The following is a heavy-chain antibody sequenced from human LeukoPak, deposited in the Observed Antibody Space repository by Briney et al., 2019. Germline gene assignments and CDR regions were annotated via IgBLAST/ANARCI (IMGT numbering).Heavy chain of an antibody. CDR1: GFSLSTTGVG. CDR2: IFWNDDN. J-gene: IGHJ5*02. V-gene: IGHV2-5*01. CDR3: AHRGFYSGSGSNWFGP. D-gene: IGHD3-10*01. Sequence: SGPTLVKPTQTLTLTCTFSGFSLSTTGVGVGWIRQTPVKALEWLALIFWNDDNRYRPSLRSRLTITKDTSKNQVVLTMTDMDPVDTATYYCAHRGFYSGSGSNWFGPWGQGILVTVSS.